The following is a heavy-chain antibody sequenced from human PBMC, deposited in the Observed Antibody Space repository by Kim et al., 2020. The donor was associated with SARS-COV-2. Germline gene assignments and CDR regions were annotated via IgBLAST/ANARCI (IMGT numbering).Heavy chain of an antibody. Sequence: SETLSLTCAVYGGSFSGYYWSWIRQPPGKGLEWIGEINHSGSTNYNPSLKSRVTISVDTSKNQFSLKLSSVTAADTAVYYCAGFPFHRYCSGGSCPFDYWGQGTLVTVSS. J-gene: IGHJ4*02. CDR3: AGFPFHRYCSGGSCPFDY. CDR1: GGSFSGYY. CDR2: INHSGST. V-gene: IGHV4-34*01. D-gene: IGHD2-15*01.